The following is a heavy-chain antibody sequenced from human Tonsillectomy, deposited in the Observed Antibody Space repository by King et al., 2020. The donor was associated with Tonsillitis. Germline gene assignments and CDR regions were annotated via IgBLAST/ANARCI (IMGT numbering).Heavy chain of an antibody. V-gene: IGHV3-43*02. J-gene: IGHJ6*03. CDR1: GFSFDDYA. D-gene: IGHD3-3*01. CDR3: ANGLSCITMIGVISACFNYMDV. CDR2: ISGDGGSL. Sequence: VQLVESGGGVVQPGGSLRLSCEASGFSFDDYAMHWVRQTPGKGLEWVSLISGDGGSLYYADSVRGRFTISRDNSKNSLYLQMNSLSTEDTGLYYCANGLSCITMIGVISACFNYMDVWGKGTTVTVSS.